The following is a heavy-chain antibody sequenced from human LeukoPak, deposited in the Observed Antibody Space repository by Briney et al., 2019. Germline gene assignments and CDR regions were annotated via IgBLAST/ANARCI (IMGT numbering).Heavy chain of an antibody. V-gene: IGHV3-49*04. CDR3: IRDQYCTGGTCYFDY. D-gene: IGHD2-8*02. CDR1: GFTFGDYG. J-gene: IGHJ4*02. CDR2: IRSKAYGGTT. Sequence: GGSLRLSCTASGFTFGDYGMNWVRQAPGKGLEWVGFIRSKAYGGTTEYAASVKGRFTISRDDSKSIAYLQMNSLKTEDTAVYFCIRDQYCTGGTCYFDYWGQGTLGTVSS.